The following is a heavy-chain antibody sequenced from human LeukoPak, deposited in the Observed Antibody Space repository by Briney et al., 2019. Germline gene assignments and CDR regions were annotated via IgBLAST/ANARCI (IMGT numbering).Heavy chain of an antibody. J-gene: IGHJ5*02. CDR1: AGSMSGHY. CDR3: AGHSXSSSWYGTFDT. CDR2: IYYSGST. D-gene: IGHD6-13*01. Sequence: SETLSLTCTVSAGSMSGHYWSWIRQPPGKGLEWIGYIYYSGSTIYNPSLKSRVTISVDTSKNQFSLKLSSVTAADTAVYYCAGHSXSSSWYGTFDTWGQGSLVTVSS. V-gene: IGHV4-59*08.